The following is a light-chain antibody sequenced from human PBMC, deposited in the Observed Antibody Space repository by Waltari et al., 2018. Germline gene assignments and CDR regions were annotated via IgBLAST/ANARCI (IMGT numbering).Light chain of an antibody. CDR3: LQDYNYPRT. CDR2: AAS. V-gene: IGKV1-6*01. J-gene: IGKJ1*01. Sequence: AIQMTQSPSSLSASVGDRVTITCRASQGIRNDLGWYQQKPGQAPKLLIYAASNLYSGVPSRFSGSGSGTDFTLTICSLQPEDFATYYCLQDYNYPRTFGQGTKVEIK. CDR1: QGIRND.